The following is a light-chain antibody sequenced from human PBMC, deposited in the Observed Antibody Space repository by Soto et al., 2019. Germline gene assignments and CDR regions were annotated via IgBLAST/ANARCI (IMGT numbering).Light chain of an antibody. V-gene: IGKV4-1*01. Sequence: DIVMTQSPDSLAVSLGERATINCKSSQSVLYSPNNKNYLAWYQQKPGQPPKLLIYWASTREYGVPDRFSGSGSGTDFTLTISSLQAEDVAVYYCQQYYSPFLTFGGGTKVEIK. J-gene: IGKJ4*01. CDR2: WAS. CDR1: QSVLYSPNNKNY. CDR3: QQYYSPFLT.